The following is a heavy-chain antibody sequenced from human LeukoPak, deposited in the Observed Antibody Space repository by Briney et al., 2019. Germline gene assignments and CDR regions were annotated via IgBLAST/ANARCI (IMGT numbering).Heavy chain of an antibody. Sequence: PSETLSLTCTVSGGSISSYYWSWIRQPPGKGLEWIGYIYYSGSTNYNPSLKSRVTISVDTSKNQFSLKLSSVTAADTAVYYCARAGTAAGTDQDYWGQGTLVTVSS. CDR2: IYYSGST. D-gene: IGHD6-13*01. V-gene: IGHV4-59*01. CDR3: ARAGTAAGTDQDY. CDR1: GGSISSYY. J-gene: IGHJ4*02.